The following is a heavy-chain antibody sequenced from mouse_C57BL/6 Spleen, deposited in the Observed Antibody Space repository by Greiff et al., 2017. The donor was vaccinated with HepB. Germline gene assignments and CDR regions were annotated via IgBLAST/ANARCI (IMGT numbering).Heavy chain of an antibody. CDR3: ARPDDYDFYYAMDY. V-gene: IGHV5-17*01. CDR1: GFTFSDYG. D-gene: IGHD2-4*01. J-gene: IGHJ4*01. Sequence: EVKLQESGGGLVKPGGSLKLSCAASGFTFSDYGMHWVRQAPEKGLEWVAYISSGSSTIYYADTVKGRFTISRDNAKNTLFLQMTSLRSEDTAMYYCARPDDYDFYYAMDYWGQGTSVTVSS. CDR2: ISSGSSTI.